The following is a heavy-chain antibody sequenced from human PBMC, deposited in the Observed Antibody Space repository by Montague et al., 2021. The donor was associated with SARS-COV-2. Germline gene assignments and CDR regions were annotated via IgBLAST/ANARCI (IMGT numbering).Heavy chain of an antibody. Sequence: SETLSLTCSVSSGSIISSGYYWGWIRQPPGKELEWIGNIYYSGTTYYNPSLQSRGTISVHTSKNHLSLRLSSVTAADTAVYFCARGMIRGVTTPFDYWGQGSQVTVSS. CDR2: IYYSGTT. J-gene: IGHJ4*02. V-gene: IGHV4-39*02. D-gene: IGHD3-10*01. CDR3: ARGMIRGVTTPFDY. CDR1: SGSIISSGYY.